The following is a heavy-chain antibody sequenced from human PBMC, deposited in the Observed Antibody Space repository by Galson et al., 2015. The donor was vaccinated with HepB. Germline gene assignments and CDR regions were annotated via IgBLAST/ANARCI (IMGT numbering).Heavy chain of an antibody. J-gene: IGHJ6*02. CDR3: ARGGWTTVVTDYYYYGMDV. D-gene: IGHD4-23*01. CDR1: GFTFSSYS. Sequence: LRLSCAASGFTFSSYSMNWVRQAPGKGLEWVSSISSSSSYIYYADSVKGRFTISRDNAKNSLYLQMNSLRAVDTAVYYCARGGWTTVVTDYYYYGMDVWGQGTTVTVSS. CDR2: ISSSSSYI. V-gene: IGHV3-21*01.